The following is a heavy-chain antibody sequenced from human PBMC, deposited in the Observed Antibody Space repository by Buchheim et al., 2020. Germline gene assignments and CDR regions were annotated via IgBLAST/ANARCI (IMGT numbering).Heavy chain of an antibody. CDR2: IYYSGST. CDR3: ARPKNYYYYMDV. V-gene: IGHV4-39*01. J-gene: IGHJ6*03. Sequence: QLQLQESGPGLVKPSETVSLTCTVSGGSISSSYYYWGWIRQAPGKGLEWIGSIYYSGSTYYNPSLKSRVTISVDTSKNQFSLKLSSVTAADTAVYYCARPKNYYYYMDVWGKGTT. CDR1: GGSISSSYYY.